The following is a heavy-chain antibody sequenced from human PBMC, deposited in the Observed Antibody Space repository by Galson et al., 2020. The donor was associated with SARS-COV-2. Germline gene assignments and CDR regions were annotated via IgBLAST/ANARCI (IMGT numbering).Heavy chain of an antibody. J-gene: IGHJ4*02. CDR2: INHSGST. CDR1: GGSFSGYY. D-gene: IGHD6-13*01. CDR3: ARGLLQAAAGTGWSDY. V-gene: IGHV4-34*01. Sequence: SETLSLTCAVYGGSFSGYYWSWIRQPPGKGLEWLGEINHSGSTNYNPSLKSRVTISVDTSKNQFSLKLSSVTAADTAVYYCARGLLQAAAGTGWSDYWGQGTLVTVSS.